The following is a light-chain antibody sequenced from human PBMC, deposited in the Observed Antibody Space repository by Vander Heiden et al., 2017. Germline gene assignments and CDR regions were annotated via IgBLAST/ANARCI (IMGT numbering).Light chain of an antibody. Sequence: DIQMTQSPSSLSASVGDRVCITCQASQDITNYLNWYQQKPGKAPKLLIYHTSNLETGVPSRFSASCFGIDFTGTISSRQTVDIATYYCPRSENLARLTFGGGTKVDIK. CDR3: PRSENLARLT. CDR2: HTS. V-gene: IGKV1-33*01. CDR1: QDITNY. J-gene: IGKJ4*01.